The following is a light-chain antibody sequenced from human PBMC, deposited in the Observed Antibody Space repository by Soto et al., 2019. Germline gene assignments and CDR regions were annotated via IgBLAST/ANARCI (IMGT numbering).Light chain of an antibody. V-gene: IGKV3-20*01. Sequence: EIVLTQSPGTLSLSPGERATLSCRASQSVSSSYLAWYQQKPGQAPRLLIYGASSRATGIPDRFSGSGSGTDFTLTISRLEPEDFATYYCQQTYSTGIFTFGPGTKVDFK. J-gene: IGKJ3*01. CDR3: QQTYSTGIFT. CDR1: QSVSSSY. CDR2: GAS.